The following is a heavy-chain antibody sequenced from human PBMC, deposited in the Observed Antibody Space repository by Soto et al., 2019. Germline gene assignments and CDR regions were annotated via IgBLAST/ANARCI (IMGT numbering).Heavy chain of an antibody. CDR1: GGTFSSYA. J-gene: IGHJ3*02. CDR2: IIPIFGTA. CDR3: ARDYGEYEGDVFDI. Sequence: QVQLVQSGAEVKKPGSSVKVSCKASGGTFSSYAISWVRQAPGQGLEWMGGIIPIFGTANYAQKLQGRVTFTADECTRTAYMELSSLRSEDTAGYSCARDYGEYEGDVFDIWGQGTIVTVS. D-gene: IGHD4-17*01. V-gene: IGHV1-69*01.